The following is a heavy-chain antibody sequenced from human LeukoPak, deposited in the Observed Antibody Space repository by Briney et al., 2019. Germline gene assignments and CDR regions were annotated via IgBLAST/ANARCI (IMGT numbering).Heavy chain of an antibody. Sequence: SGPTLVNPTQTLTLTCTFSGFSLSTSGVGVGWIRQPPGKALEWLAPIYWNDYKRYSPSLKSRLTITKDPSKNQVVLTMTNMDPVDKATYYCSHPYYYDSSGYLYYFDYWGQGTLVTVSS. CDR1: GFSLSTSGVG. CDR3: SHPYYYDSSGYLYYFDY. J-gene: IGHJ4*02. V-gene: IGHV2-5*01. D-gene: IGHD3-22*01. CDR2: IYWNDYK.